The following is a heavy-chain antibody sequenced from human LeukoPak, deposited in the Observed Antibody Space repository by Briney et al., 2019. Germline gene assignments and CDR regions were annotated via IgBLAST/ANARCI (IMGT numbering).Heavy chain of an antibody. CDR3: TPSLYDILTGSDY. J-gene: IGHJ4*02. V-gene: IGHV3-73*01. D-gene: IGHD3-9*01. CDR2: IRSKANSYAT. Sequence: GGSLRLSCAASGFTFSGSAMHWVRQASGKGLEWVGRIRSKANSYATAYAASVKGRFTISRDDSKNTAYLQMNSLRTEDTAVYYCTPSLYDILTGSDYWGQGTLVTVSS. CDR1: GFTFSGSA.